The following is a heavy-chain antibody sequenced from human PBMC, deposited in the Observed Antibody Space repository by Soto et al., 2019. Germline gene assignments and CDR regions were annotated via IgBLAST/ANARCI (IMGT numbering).Heavy chain of an antibody. Sequence: GASVKVSCKSSGYTFTSYGISWVRQAPGQGLEWMGWISGYNGNTNYAQNFQGRVTMTTDTSTSTAYMELRSLRSDDTAVYYCVRVSVGSGYYQGGGNSWGQGTLVTVSS. CDR3: VRVSVGSGYYQGGGNS. J-gene: IGHJ5*02. D-gene: IGHD3-22*01. V-gene: IGHV1-18*01. CDR2: ISGYNGNT. CDR1: GYTFTSYG.